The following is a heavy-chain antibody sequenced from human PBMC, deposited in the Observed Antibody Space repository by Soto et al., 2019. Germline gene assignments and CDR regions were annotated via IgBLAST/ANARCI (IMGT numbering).Heavy chain of an antibody. CDR3: VKPAFGTIGLNWFDP. D-gene: IGHD1-7*01. CDR2: ISSNGGST. CDR1: GFTFSSYA. J-gene: IGHJ5*02. V-gene: IGHV3-64D*08. Sequence: PGGSLRLSCSASGFTFSSYAMHWVRKAPGKGLEYVSAISSNGGSTYYADSVKGRFTISRDNSKNTLYLQMSSLRAEDTAVYYCVKPAFGTIGLNWFDPWGQGTLVTVSS.